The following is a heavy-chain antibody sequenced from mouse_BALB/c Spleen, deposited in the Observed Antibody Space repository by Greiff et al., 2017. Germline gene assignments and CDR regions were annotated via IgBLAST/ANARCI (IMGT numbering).Heavy chain of an antibody. CDR1: GYAFSSYW. CDR2: IYPGDGDT. CDR3: ARSDVGAMDD. D-gene: IGHD2-3*01. V-gene: IGHV1-80*01. Sequence: QVQLQQSGAELVRPGSSVKISCKASGYAFSSYWMNWVKQRPGQGLEWIGQIYPGDGDTNYNGKFKGKATLTADKSSSTAYMQLSSLTSEDSAVYFCARSDVGAMDDWGQGTSVTVSS. J-gene: IGHJ4*01.